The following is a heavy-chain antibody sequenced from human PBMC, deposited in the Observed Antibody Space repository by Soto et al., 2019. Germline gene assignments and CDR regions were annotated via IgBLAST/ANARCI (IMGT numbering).Heavy chain of an antibody. CDR1: GFIVSDTY. J-gene: IGHJ3*02. Sequence: EVQQVESGGGLVQPGGSLRLSCTASGFIVSDTYKNWVRQAPGKGLEWVSVISNRGDTHYADSVRGRFSLSRDIADNTLHLQMNNLRVEDRAVYYCAREPRYCCGGSCSITGAAFDIWGHGTMVTVSS. V-gene: IGHV3-66*01. D-gene: IGHD2-15*01. CDR3: AREPRYCCGGSCSITGAAFDI. CDR2: ISNRGDT.